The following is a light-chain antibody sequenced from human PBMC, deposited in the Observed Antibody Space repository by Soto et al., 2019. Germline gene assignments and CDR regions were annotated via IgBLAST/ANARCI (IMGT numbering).Light chain of an antibody. J-gene: IGLJ3*02. CDR3: CSYAGSSTLV. CDR2: EGS. CDR1: SSDVGSYNL. Sequence: QSALTQPASVSGSPGQSITISCTGTSSDVGSYNLVSWYQQHPGKAPKLMIYEGSKRHSGVSNRFSGSKSGNTASLTISGLQAEDEADYYFCSYAGSSTLVFGGGTKLTVL. V-gene: IGLV2-23*01.